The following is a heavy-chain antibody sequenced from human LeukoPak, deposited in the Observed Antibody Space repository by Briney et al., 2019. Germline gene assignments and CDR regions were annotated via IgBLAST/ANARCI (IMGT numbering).Heavy chain of an antibody. CDR3: AKALSLGGVLSRVYFDY. V-gene: IGHV3-23*01. CDR1: GFTFSSYA. D-gene: IGHD3-16*01. CDR2: ISGSGGST. J-gene: IGHJ4*02. Sequence: GGSLRLSCAASGFTFSSYAMSWVRQAPGKGLEWVSAISGSGGSTYYADSVKGRFTISRDNSKNTLYLQMNSLRAEDTAVYYCAKALSLGGVLSRVYFDYWGQGTLVTVSS.